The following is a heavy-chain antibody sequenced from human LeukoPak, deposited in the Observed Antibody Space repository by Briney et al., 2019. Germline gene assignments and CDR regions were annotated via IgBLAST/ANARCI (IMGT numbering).Heavy chain of an antibody. J-gene: IGHJ4*02. D-gene: IGHD5-18*01. V-gene: IGHV3-23*01. CDR1: GFTFSSYA. CDR2: ISGSGGST. CDR3: AMDTAMVLFDY. Sequence: GGSLRLSCAASGFTFSSYAMSWVRQGPGKGLEWVSGISGSGGSTNYADSVKGRFTISRDNSKNTLYLQMNSLRAEDTAVYYCAMDTAMVLFDYWGQGTLVTVSS.